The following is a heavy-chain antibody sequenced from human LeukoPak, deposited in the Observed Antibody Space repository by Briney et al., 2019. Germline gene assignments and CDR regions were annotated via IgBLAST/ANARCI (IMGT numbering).Heavy chain of an antibody. CDR1: GDTFTSYY. J-gene: IGHJ3*02. CDR2: ISPSGATT. D-gene: IGHD1-26*01. V-gene: IGHV1-46*01. CDR3: ARRGITDVAFDI. Sequence: ASVKVSCKASGDTFTSYYMHWVRQAPGQGLEWMGIISPSGATTSYAQKFQGRVTITRDTSTSTVYMDLSSLRSEDAAVYYCARRGITDVAFDIWGQGTMVTVSS.